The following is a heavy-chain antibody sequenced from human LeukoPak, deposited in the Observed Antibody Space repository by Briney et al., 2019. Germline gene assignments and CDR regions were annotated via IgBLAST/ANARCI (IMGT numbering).Heavy chain of an antibody. V-gene: IGHV4-39*07. Sequence: SETLSLTCTVSGASTSSASHYWDWIRQPPGKGLEWIGSIYYSGSTSYNPSLNSRVTISIDTSKNQFSLKLTSVTAADTAVYYCARRAHLLGYCSGGSCYSGDYFEYWGQGILVTVSS. J-gene: IGHJ4*02. CDR1: GASTSSASHY. D-gene: IGHD2-15*01. CDR3: ARRAHLLGYCSGGSCYSGDYFEY. CDR2: IYYSGST.